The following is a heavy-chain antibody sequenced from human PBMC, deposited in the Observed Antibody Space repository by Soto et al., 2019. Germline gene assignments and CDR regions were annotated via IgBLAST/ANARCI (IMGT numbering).Heavy chain of an antibody. CDR2: ISGSGGST. Sequence: GGSLRLSCAASGFTFSSYAMSWVRQAPGKGLEWVSAISGSGGSTYYADSVKGRFTISRDNSKNTLYLQMNSLRAEDTAVYYCAKDGRITIFGVVITGGMDVWGQGTTVTV. J-gene: IGHJ6*02. D-gene: IGHD3-3*01. CDR3: AKDGRITIFGVVITGGMDV. V-gene: IGHV3-23*01. CDR1: GFTFSSYA.